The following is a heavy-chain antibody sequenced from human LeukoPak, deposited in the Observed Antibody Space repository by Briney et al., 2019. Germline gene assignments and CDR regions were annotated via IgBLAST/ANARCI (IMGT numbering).Heavy chain of an antibody. Sequence: SQTLSLTCTVSGGSISSGSYYWSWIRQPAGKGLEWIGRFYTSGSTNYNPSLKSRVTISVDTSKNQFSLKLSSVTAAGTAVYYCARDFGGYYPIDAFDIWGQGTMVTVSS. CDR2: FYTSGST. D-gene: IGHD3-22*01. CDR1: GGSISSGSYY. CDR3: ARDFGGYYPIDAFDI. J-gene: IGHJ3*02. V-gene: IGHV4-61*02.